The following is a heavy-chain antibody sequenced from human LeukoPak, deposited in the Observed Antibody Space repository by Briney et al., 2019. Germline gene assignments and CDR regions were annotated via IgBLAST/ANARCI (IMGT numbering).Heavy chain of an antibody. CDR3: AYLFFDY. Sequence: GGSLRLSCAASGFTFSNAWMTWVRQAPGKGLEWVGRIKSKTDDGTTDYAAPVKGRFTISRDDSKNTLCLQMNSLKTEDTAVYYCAYLFFDYWGQGALVTVSS. J-gene: IGHJ4*02. D-gene: IGHD3-16*01. CDR1: GFTFSNAW. V-gene: IGHV3-15*01. CDR2: IKSKTDDGTT.